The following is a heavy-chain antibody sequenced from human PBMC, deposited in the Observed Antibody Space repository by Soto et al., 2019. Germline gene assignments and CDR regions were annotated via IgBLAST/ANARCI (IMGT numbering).Heavy chain of an antibody. V-gene: IGHV3-66*01. CDR3: ARSSITLIRGVIPPYYDY. Sequence: GGSLRLSCAASGFTVSSNYMSWVRQAPGKGLEWVSVIYSGGSTYYADSVKGRFTIPRDNSKNTLYLQMNSLRAEDTAVYYCARSSITLIRGVIPPYYDYWGQGTLVTVSS. CDR1: GFTVSSNY. J-gene: IGHJ4*02. CDR2: IYSGGST. D-gene: IGHD3-10*01.